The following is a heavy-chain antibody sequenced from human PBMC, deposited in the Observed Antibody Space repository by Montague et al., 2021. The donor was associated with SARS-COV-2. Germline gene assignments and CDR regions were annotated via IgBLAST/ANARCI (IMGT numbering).Heavy chain of an antibody. V-gene: IGHV4-38-2*02. CDR2: RYQNGAT. CDR3: ARSGVGIFDFSYFDS. D-gene: IGHD3-3*01. J-gene: IGHJ4*02. CDR1: GFSISSGYY. Sequence: SETLSLTCSVSGFSISSGYYWGWIRQTPGKGLEWIGSRYQNGATYYSPSLKRQVTILLDTSKNQFSLSLTSVTAADTAVYYCARSGVGIFDFSYFDSWGQGSLVIVSS.